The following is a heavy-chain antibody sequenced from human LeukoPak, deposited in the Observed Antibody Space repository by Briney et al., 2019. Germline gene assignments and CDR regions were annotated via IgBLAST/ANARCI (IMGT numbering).Heavy chain of an antibody. CDR2: ISAYNGNT. V-gene: IGHV1-18*04. CDR3: AVIAVAIY. D-gene: IGHD6-19*01. Sequence: ASVKVSCKASGYTFTGYYMHWVRQAPGQGLEWMGWISAYNGNTNYAQKLQGRVTMTTDTSTSTAYMELRSLRSDDTAVYYCAVIAVAIYWGQGTLVTVSS. CDR1: GYTFTGYY. J-gene: IGHJ4*02.